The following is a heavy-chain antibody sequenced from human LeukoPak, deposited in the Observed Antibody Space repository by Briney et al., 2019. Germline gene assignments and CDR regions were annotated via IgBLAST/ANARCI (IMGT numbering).Heavy chain of an antibody. CDR2: ISSSGSTI. CDR3: ARESRYGMDV. Sequence: GGSLRLSCAASGFTFSSYEMNWVRQAPGKGLEWVSYISSSGSTIYYAGSVKGRFTISRDNAKNSLYLQMNSLRAEDTAVYYCARESRYGMDVWGQGTTVTVSS. J-gene: IGHJ6*02. V-gene: IGHV3-48*03. CDR1: GFTFSSYE.